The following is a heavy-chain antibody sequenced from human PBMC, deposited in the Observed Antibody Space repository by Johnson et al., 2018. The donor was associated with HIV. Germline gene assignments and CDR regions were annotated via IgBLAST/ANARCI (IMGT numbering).Heavy chain of an antibody. Sequence: QVQLVESGGGLVQPGGSLRLSCAASGFTFSSYAMHWVRQAPGKGLEWVAVIRYDGDITYYVDSVKGRFTISRDNSTNTLYLRMTSLRAEDTAVYYCAKDRGDTAMDDAFDIWGQGTMVTVAS. CDR1: GFTFSSYA. J-gene: IGHJ3*02. D-gene: IGHD5-18*01. V-gene: IGHV3-30*02. CDR2: IRYDGDIT. CDR3: AKDRGDTAMDDAFDI.